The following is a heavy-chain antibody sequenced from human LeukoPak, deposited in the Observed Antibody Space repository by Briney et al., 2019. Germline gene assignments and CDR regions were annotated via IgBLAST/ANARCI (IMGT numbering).Heavy chain of an antibody. V-gene: IGHV3-7*03. CDR1: GFTFSSYW. D-gene: IGHD2-2*01. CDR2: IKQDGSEK. CDR3: ARVDEDIVVVPAAMPFYYYYGMDV. Sequence: GGSLRLSCAASGFTFSSYWMSWVRQAPGKGLEWVANIKQDGSEKYYVDSVKGRLTISRDNAKNSLYLQMNSLRAEDTAVYCCARVDEDIVVVPAAMPFYYYYGMDVWGKGTTVTVSS. J-gene: IGHJ6*04.